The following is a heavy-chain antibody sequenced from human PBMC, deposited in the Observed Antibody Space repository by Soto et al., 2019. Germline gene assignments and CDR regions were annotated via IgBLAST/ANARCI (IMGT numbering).Heavy chain of an antibody. V-gene: IGHV4-59*08. J-gene: IGHJ6*03. CDR3: ARLRNHYFMDA. Sequence: QVQLQESGPGLVRPSETLSLTCSVSDGSISGLYWTWVRQSPGKGLEWIGWIYSSGTTNYNPSLKGRVAFSVATPKTQFALKLTSVTAADTAIYSFARLRNHYFMDAWGKGPTVAVSS. CDR2: IYSSGTT. CDR1: DGSISGLY. D-gene: IGHD1-1*01.